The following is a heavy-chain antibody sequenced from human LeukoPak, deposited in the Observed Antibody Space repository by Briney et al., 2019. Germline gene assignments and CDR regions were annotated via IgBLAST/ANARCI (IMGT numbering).Heavy chain of an antibody. CDR2: INPNSGGT. CDR3: ARLTMVRGVTDY. V-gene: IGHV1-2*02. Sequence: ASVKVSCKASGYTFTGYYMHWVRQAPGQGLEWMGWINPNSGGTNYAQKFQGRVTMTRDTSISTAYMELSRLRSDDTAVYYCARLTMVRGVTDYWGQGTLVTASS. J-gene: IGHJ4*02. D-gene: IGHD3-10*01. CDR1: GYTFTGYY.